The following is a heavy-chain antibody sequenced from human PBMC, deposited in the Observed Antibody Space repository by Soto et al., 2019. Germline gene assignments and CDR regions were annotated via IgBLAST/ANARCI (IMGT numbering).Heavy chain of an antibody. CDR2: IYSGGST. D-gene: IGHD6-13*01. CDR1: GFTVSSNY. CDR3: ASSSSWYRWFDP. V-gene: IGHV3-66*01. Sequence: EVQLVESGGGLVQPGGSLRLSCAASGFTVSSNYMSWVRQAPGKGLEWVSVIYSGGSTYYADSVKGRFTISRDNSKNTLYLQMNSLRAEDTAVYYCASSSSWYRWFDPWGQGTLVTVSS. J-gene: IGHJ5*02.